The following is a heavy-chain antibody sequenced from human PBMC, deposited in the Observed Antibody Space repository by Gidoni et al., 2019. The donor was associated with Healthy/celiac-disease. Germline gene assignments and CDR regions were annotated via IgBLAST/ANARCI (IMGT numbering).Heavy chain of an antibody. CDR3: ARDRGIVGATGDY. CDR2: ISSSSSYI. Sequence: EVQLVASGGGLVKPGGSLRLSCAASGFPSSSYSMNWVRQAPGKGLEWVSSISSSSSYIYYADSVKGRFTISRDNAKNSLYLQMNSLRAEDTAVYYCARDRGIVGATGDYWGQGTLVTVSS. CDR1: GFPSSSYS. V-gene: IGHV3-21*01. D-gene: IGHD1-26*01. J-gene: IGHJ4*02.